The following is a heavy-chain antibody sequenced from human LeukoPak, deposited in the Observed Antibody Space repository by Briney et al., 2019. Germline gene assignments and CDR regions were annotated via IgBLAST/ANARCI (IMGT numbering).Heavy chain of an antibody. V-gene: IGHV1-2*04. CDR1: GYTFTGYY. CDR3: ARGGHIITMVRGVITPSDY. Sequence: ASVKVSCKASGYTFTGYYMHWVRQAPGQGLEWMGWINPNSGGTNYAQKFQGWVTMTRDTSISTAYVELSRLRSDDTAVYYCARGGHIITMVRGVITPSDYWGQGTLVTVSS. CDR2: INPNSGGT. J-gene: IGHJ4*02. D-gene: IGHD3-10*01.